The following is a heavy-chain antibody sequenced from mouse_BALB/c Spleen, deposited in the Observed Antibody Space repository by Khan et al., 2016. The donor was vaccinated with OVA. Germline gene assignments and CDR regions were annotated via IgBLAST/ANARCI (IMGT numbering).Heavy chain of an antibody. CDR3: TRDRLMRAGYCDY. CDR1: GFTFSTYT. D-gene: IGHD3-2*02. V-gene: IGHV5-6-4*01. J-gene: IGHJ2*01. CDR2: TSSGGSYT. Sequence: EVELVESGGGLVKPGGSLKLSCAASGFTFSTYTMSWVRQTPQKRLEWVATTSSGGSYTFYPDSVKGRFSISRDNAMNNLTLQMSRLKSEDTAMYYCTRDRLMRAGYCDYWSQGTALTVSS.